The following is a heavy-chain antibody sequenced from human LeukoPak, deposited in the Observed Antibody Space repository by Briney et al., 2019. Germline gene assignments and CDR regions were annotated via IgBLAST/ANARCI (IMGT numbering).Heavy chain of an antibody. Sequence: GGSLRLSCAASGFTFSDYSMNWVRQAPGKGLEWVSSILSGGAYTYYADSVKGRFTISRDDAKNSLYLQMNSLRVEDTAMYYCARARSPSDHLGQGTLVTVSS. CDR1: GFTFSDYS. CDR3: ARARSPSDH. J-gene: IGHJ4*02. V-gene: IGHV3-21*01. CDR2: ILSGGAYT.